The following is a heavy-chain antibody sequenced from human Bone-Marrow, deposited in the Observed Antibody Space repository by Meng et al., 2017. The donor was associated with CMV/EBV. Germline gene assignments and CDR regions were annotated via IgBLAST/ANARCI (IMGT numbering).Heavy chain of an antibody. CDR2: IDISGGST. V-gene: IGHV3-23*05. CDR3: ARYCSSTSCFNDAFDI. Sequence: ETLSLTCAASGFTFTSSAMSWVRQAPGKGLEWVSSIDISGGSTYYADSVRGRFTISRDNSKNMLYLQMNSLRAEDTAVYYCARYCSSTSCFNDAFDIWGQGTMVTVSS. J-gene: IGHJ3*02. D-gene: IGHD2-2*01. CDR1: GFTFTSSA.